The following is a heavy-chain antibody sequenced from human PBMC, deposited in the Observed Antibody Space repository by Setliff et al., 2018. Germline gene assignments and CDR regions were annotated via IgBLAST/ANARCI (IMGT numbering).Heavy chain of an antibody. D-gene: IGHD2-8*02. CDR3: TVYNTGSSKDHY. CDR1: GGSFSGYY. CDR2: INHSGST. Sequence: SETLSLTCAVYGGSFSGYYWSWIRQPPGKGLEWIGEINHSGSTNYNPALKSRVTISVDTSKNQFSLKLSSVTAADTALYYCTVYNTGSSKDHYWGQGTPVTVSS. V-gene: IGHV4-34*01. J-gene: IGHJ4*02.